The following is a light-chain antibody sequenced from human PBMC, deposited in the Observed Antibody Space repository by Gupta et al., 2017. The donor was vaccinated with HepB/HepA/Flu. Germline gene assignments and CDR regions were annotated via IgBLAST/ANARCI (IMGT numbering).Light chain of an antibody. V-gene: IGLV2-14*03. CDR3: SSYTSSSTLMV. CDR1: SSDVGGYNY. J-gene: IGLJ2*01. CDR2: DVI. Sequence: QSALTQPASVSGSPGQSITISCTGTSSDVGGYNYVSWYQQHPGKAPKLMIYDVINRPSGASNRFSGSKSGNTASLTISGLLAEDEADYYCSSYTSSSTLMVFGGGTKLTVL.